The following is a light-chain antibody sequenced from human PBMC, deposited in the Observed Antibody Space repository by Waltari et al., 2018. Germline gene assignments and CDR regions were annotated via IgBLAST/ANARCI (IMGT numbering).Light chain of an antibody. J-gene: IGKJ1*01. CDR2: AAS. V-gene: IGKV1-39*01. Sequence: DIQVTQSPFSLSASVGDRVTITCRASQSISSYLTWYQQKPGKAPKLLIYAASSLQSGIPSRFSGSGSGKDFTLSISSLQPEEFATYCCQQSYSQTRTFGQGTKVEIK. CDR1: QSISSY. CDR3: QQSYSQTRT.